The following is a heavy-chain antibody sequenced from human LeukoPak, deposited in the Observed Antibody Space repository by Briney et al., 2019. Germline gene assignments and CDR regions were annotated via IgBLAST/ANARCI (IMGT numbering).Heavy chain of an antibody. D-gene: IGHD3-22*01. CDR1: GGSISSSSYY. J-gene: IGHJ4*02. CDR2: IYYSGST. CDR3: ASYDYYDSSFDY. Sequence: PSETLSLTCTVSGGSISSSSYYWGWIRQPPGKGLEWIGSIYYSGSTYYNPSLKSRVTISVDTSKNQFSLKLSSVTAADTAVYYCASYDYYDSSFDYWGQGTLVTVSS. V-gene: IGHV4-39*07.